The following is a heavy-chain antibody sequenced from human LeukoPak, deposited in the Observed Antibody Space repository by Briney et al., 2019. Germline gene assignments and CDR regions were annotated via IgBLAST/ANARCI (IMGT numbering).Heavy chain of an antibody. J-gene: IGHJ4*02. CDR3: ARQVGATTFDY. V-gene: IGHV4-59*01. Sequence: SETLSLTCTVSGCSISSYYWSWIRQPPGKGLEWIGYIYCSGSTNYNPSLKSRVTISVDTSENQFSLKLSSVTAADTAVYYCARQVGATTFDYWGQGTLVTVSS. CDR2: IYCSGST. D-gene: IGHD1-26*01. CDR1: GCSISSYY.